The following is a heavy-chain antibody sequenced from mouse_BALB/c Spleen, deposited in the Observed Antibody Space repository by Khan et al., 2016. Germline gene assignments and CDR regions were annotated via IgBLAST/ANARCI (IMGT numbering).Heavy chain of an antibody. J-gene: IGHJ3*01. V-gene: IGHV1S137*01. CDR1: GYTFTDNA. D-gene: IGHD2-3*01. Sequence: QVQLQQSGAEMVRPGVSVKISCKGSGYTFTDNAMHWVKQSHAKSLEWIGVISTYSGDATYNQKFKGKATMTVDKSSSTAYMELARLTSEDSAIYYCARGEAYDRYSLFAYWGQGTLVTVSA. CDR2: ISTYSGDA. CDR3: ARGEAYDRYSLFAY.